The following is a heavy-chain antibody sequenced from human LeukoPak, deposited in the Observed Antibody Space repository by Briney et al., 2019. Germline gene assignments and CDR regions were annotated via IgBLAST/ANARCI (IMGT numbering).Heavy chain of an antibody. V-gene: IGHV3-23*01. CDR2: LTNSGENI. CDR3: AKGLKGFDY. J-gene: IGHJ4*02. Sequence: GGSLRLSCAVSGFTFSNYGLSWVRQAPGKGLEWVSGLTNSGENIYYADSVRGRFSISRDNSKNTLYLQMNRLRADDTAVYYCAKGLKGFDYWGQGTLVTVSS. CDR1: GFTFSNYG.